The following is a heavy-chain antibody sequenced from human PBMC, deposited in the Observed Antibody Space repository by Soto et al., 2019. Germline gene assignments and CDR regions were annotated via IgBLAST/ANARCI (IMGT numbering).Heavy chain of an antibody. J-gene: IGHJ4*02. V-gene: IGHV1-46*01. CDR2: INPSGGST. Sequence: QVQLVQSGAEVKKPGASVKISCKASGYTFTSYYMHWVRQAPGQGLEWMGIINPSGGSTNYAQTLQGRVAMTRDTSTSTVYMELNSLRSADTAVYYCARPPYPGCINAVCYPLDYWGQGTMVTVSS. CDR1: GYTFTSYY. CDR3: ARPPYPGCINAVCYPLDY. D-gene: IGHD2-8*01.